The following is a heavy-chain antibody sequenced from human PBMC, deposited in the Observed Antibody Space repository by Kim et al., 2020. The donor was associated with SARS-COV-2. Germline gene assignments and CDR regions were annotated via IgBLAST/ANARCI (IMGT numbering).Heavy chain of an antibody. CDR1: GFTVTSYY. CDR3: ARGDSPWFFDF. D-gene: IGHD3-9*01. J-gene: IGHJ4*02. Sequence: GGSLRLSCAASGFTVTSYYMSWVRQAPGKGLEWVAARPAGGSTYYAESVKGRFTISGDNSTNTTYLQLNSLRVDEAAVYYCARGDSPWFFDFWGQGTHVT. V-gene: IGHV3-53*01. CDR2: RPAGGST.